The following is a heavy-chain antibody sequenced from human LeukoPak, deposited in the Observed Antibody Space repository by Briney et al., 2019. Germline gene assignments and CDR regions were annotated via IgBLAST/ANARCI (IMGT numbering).Heavy chain of an antibody. CDR3: VRGQGYSSSWFRDFAY. J-gene: IGHJ4*02. V-gene: IGHV3-7*01. Sequence: GGSLRLSCVASGFTFSTYWMSWVRQAPAKGLEWVADIKEDGTEKYYVDSVKGRFTISRYNAKNSLYLQMDSLRAEDTAVYYCVRGQGYSSSWFRDFAYWGQGTLVTVSS. CDR1: GFTFSTYW. D-gene: IGHD6-13*01. CDR2: IKEDGTEK.